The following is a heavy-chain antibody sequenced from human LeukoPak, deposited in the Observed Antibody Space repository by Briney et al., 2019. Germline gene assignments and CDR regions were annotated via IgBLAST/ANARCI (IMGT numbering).Heavy chain of an antibody. Sequence: GGSLRLSCAASGFTFSSYSMNWVCQAPGKGLEWVSSISSSSSYIYYADSVKGRFTISRDNSKNTLYLQMSSLRAEDTAVYHCVKDDSYYYDSSGYPHWGQGTLVTVSS. CDR3: VKDDSYYYDSSGYPH. J-gene: IGHJ4*02. V-gene: IGHV3-21*01. CDR2: ISSSSSYI. D-gene: IGHD3-22*01. CDR1: GFTFSSYS.